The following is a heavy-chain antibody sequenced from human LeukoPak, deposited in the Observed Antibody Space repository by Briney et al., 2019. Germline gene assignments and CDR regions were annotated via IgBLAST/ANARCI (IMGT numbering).Heavy chain of an antibody. CDR3: ASSYGSGSYYDY. V-gene: IGHV4-30-2*01. D-gene: IGHD3-10*01. J-gene: IGHJ4*02. CDR1: GGSFSGYS. Sequence: SETLSLTCAVYGGSFSGYSWAWIRQPPGKGLEWIGYIYHNGNTYYNPSLKSRVNISVDGSKNQFSLKLSSVTAADSAVYYCASSYGSGSYYDYWGQGTLVTVSS. CDR2: IYHNGNT.